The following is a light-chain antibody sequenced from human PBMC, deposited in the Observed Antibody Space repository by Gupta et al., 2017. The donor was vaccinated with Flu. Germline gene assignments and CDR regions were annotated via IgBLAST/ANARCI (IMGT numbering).Light chain of an antibody. CDR2: KAS. CDR3: QQYNSNHFT. Sequence: PSTLSASVGERATITCRASQSISSWLSWYQQKPRNAPKRLIYKASSIESSVPSRCSGGSAGTEVSPPISSRQHDDVATEYCQQYNSNHFTFGHGTKVDIK. CDR1: QSISSW. J-gene: IGKJ3*01. V-gene: IGKV1-5*03.